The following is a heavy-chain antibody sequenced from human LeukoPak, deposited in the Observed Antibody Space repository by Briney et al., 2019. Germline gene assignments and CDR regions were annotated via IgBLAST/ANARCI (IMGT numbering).Heavy chain of an antibody. D-gene: IGHD2-21*02. J-gene: IGHJ3*02. Sequence: SETLSLTCTVSGGSISSYYWSWIRQPAGKGLEWIGRIYSSGSTNYNPSLKSRVTMSVDTSKNQFSLRLSSVTAADTAVYYCASEVVTGTADAFDIWGQGTMVTVSS. CDR3: ASEVVTGTADAFDI. CDR1: GGSISSYY. CDR2: IYSSGST. V-gene: IGHV4-4*07.